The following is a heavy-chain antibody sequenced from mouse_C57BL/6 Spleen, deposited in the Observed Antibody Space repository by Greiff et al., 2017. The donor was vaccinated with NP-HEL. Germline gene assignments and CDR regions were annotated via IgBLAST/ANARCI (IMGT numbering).Heavy chain of an antibody. Sequence: QVQLQQPGAELVKPGASVKLSCKASGYTFTSYWMHWVKQRPGQGLEWIGMIHPNSGSTNYNEKFKSKATLTVDTSSSTAYMQLSSLTSEDSAVYYCARRRPITVVATDYAMDYWGQGTSVTVSS. CDR2: IHPNSGST. CDR1: GYTFTSYW. D-gene: IGHD1-1*01. CDR3: ARRRPITVVATDYAMDY. V-gene: IGHV1-64*01. J-gene: IGHJ4*01.